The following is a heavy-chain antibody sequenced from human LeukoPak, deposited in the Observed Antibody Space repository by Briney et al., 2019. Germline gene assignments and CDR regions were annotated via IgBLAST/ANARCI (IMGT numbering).Heavy chain of an antibody. J-gene: IGHJ4*02. CDR1: GVSISSYY. CDR2: IYYSGST. Sequence: SETLSLTCTVSGVSISSYYWSWIRQPPGKGLEWIGYIYYSGSTYYNPSLTSRVTISVDTSKNQFSLKLSSVTAADTAVYYCARDQLRGVNYWGQGTLVTVSS. CDR3: ARDQLRGVNY. D-gene: IGHD3-10*01. V-gene: IGHV4-59*12.